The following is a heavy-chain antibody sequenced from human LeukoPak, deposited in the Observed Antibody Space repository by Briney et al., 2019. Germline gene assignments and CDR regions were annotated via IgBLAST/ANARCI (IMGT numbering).Heavy chain of an antibody. Sequence: GGSLRPSCAASGFTFSSYSMNWVRQAPGKGLEWVSSISSSSSYIYYADSVKGRFTISRDNAKNSLYLQMNSLRAEDTAVYYCARDRSDRLAVAGTSAFDYWGQGTLVTVSS. J-gene: IGHJ4*02. CDR1: GFTFSSYS. V-gene: IGHV3-21*01. CDR3: ARDRSDRLAVAGTSAFDY. D-gene: IGHD6-19*01. CDR2: ISSSSSYI.